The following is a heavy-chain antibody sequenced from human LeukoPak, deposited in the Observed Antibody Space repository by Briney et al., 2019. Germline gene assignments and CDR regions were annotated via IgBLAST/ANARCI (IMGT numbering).Heavy chain of an antibody. CDR3: ARLYSSGWYNDAFDI. CDR2: INHSGST. Sequence: SETLSLTCAVYGGSFSGYYWSWIRQPPGKGLEWIGEINHSGSTNYNPSLKSRVTISVDTSKNQFSLKLGSVTAADTAVYYCARLYSSGWYNDAFDIWGQGTMVTVSS. J-gene: IGHJ3*02. V-gene: IGHV4-34*01. CDR1: GGSFSGYY. D-gene: IGHD6-19*01.